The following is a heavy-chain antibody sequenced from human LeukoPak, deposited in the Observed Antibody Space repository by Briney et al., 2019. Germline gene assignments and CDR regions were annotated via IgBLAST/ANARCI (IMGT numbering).Heavy chain of an antibody. CDR2: INHSGST. CDR3: ARGRVSSSHFDY. D-gene: IGHD6-6*01. V-gene: IGHV4-34*01. J-gene: IGHJ4*02. CDR1: GGSFSGYY. Sequence: PSETLSLTCAVYGGSFSGYYWSWIRQPPGKGLEWIGEINHSGSTNYNPSLKSRVTISVDTSKNQFSLKLSSVTAADTAVYYCARGRVSSSHFDYWGQGALVTVSS.